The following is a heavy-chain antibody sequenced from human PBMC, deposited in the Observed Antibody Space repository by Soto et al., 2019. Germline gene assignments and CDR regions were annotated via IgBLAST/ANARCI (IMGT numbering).Heavy chain of an antibody. J-gene: IGHJ4*02. D-gene: IGHD2-15*01. CDR2: IWYDGSNK. Sequence: QVQLVESGGGVVQPGRSLRLSCAASGLIFNEYGMHWVRQAPGKGLEWVAVIWYDGSNKYYADSVKGRFTFSRDNSKNTMSLQMNSLRVEDTAMYYCARWGCSGSNCNLNQRSFDLWGQGTLVTVSS. CDR1: GLIFNEYG. V-gene: IGHV3-33*01. CDR3: ARWGCSGSNCNLNQRSFDL.